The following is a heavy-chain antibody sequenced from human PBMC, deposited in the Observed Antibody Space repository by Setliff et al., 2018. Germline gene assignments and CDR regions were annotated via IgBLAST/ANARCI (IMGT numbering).Heavy chain of an antibody. D-gene: IGHD4-17*01. CDR2: INTKTGDP. V-gene: IGHV7-4-1*02. CDR1: GYSLSNYV. CDR3: ARADHLVTTTFDY. Sequence: ASVKVSCKASGYSLSNYVMNWVRQAPGQGLEWMGWINTKTGDPTYAQDYTGRFAFSLDTSDSATYLDISNLKAEDTATYYCARADHLVTTTFDYWGQGTLVTVS. J-gene: IGHJ4*01.